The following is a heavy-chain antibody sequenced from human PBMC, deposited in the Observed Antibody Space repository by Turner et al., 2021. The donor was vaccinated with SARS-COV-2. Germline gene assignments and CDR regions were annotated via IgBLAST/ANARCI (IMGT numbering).Heavy chain of an antibody. J-gene: IGHJ4*02. CDR1: GFTFSSYA. CDR3: AKADRVMIVVVITLFDY. CDR2: ISGSGGST. Sequence: VQLVESGGGLVQPGGSLRLSCAASGFTFSSYAMSWVRQAPGKGLEWVSAISGSGGSTYYADSVKGRFTISRDNSKNTLYLQMNSLRAEDTAVYYCAKADRVMIVVVITLFDYWGQGTLVTVSS. V-gene: IGHV3-23*04. D-gene: IGHD3-22*01.